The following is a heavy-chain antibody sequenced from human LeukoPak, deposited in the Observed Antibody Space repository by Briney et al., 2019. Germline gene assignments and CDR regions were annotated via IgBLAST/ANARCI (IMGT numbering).Heavy chain of an antibody. V-gene: IGHV4-39*07. CDR1: GGSISSSSYY. Sequence: PSETLSLTCTVSGGSISSSSYYWGWIRQPPGKGLEWIGSIYYSGSTYYNPSLKSRVTISVDTSKNQFSLKLSSVTAADTAVYYCARIMITFGGVIVTYHYFDYWGQGTLVTVSS. J-gene: IGHJ4*02. CDR3: ARIMITFGGVIVTYHYFDY. D-gene: IGHD3-16*02. CDR2: IYYSGST.